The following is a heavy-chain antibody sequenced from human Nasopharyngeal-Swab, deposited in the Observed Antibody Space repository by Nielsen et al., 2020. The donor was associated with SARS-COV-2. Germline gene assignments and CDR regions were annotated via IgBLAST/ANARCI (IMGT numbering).Heavy chain of an antibody. D-gene: IGHD1-26*01. V-gene: IGHV3-73*01. CDR3: ARINPASGSYYDAIDI. Sequence: GESLKISCAASGLGFSASPIIWVRQASGKGLEWVGRIRNKVNSYATTYGVSVKGRFTISRDESKNTAYLQMNSLKTEDTAVYFCARINPASGSYYDAIDIWGQGTMVTVSS. CDR2: IRNKVNSYAT. J-gene: IGHJ3*02. CDR1: GLGFSASP.